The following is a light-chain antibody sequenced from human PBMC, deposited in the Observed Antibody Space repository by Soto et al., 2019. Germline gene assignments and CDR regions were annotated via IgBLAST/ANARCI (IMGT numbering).Light chain of an antibody. CDR2: GVS. Sequence: EIVLTHSPGTLSLSPGERATLSCTAIQSVPGNYLAWLQQKPGQAPRVLIYGVSMRATGIPDRFSGSGYGTDFTLTISRLKPEDFAVYFCQQYTSPPWTLGQGTKVETK. V-gene: IGKV3-20*01. CDR3: QQYTSPPWT. CDR1: QSVPGNY. J-gene: IGKJ1*01.